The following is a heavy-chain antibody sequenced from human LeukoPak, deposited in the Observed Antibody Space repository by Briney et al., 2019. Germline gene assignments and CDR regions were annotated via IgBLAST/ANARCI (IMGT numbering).Heavy chain of an antibody. Sequence: ASVKVSCKASGYTFTDYYLHWVRQAPGQGLECMGCINPNSGGTNYAQKFQGRVTMTRDTSISTVYMELSRLSSDDTAVYYCVSLGATTIYYYGMDVWGQGTTVTVSS. D-gene: IGHD1-26*01. J-gene: IGHJ6*02. CDR1: GYTFTDYY. CDR2: INPNSGGT. V-gene: IGHV1-2*02. CDR3: VSLGATTIYYYGMDV.